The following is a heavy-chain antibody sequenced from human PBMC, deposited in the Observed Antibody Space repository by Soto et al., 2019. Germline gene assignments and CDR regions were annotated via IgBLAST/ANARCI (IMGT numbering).Heavy chain of an antibody. CDR2: IYHSGST. V-gene: IGHV4-4*02. D-gene: IGHD3-10*01. J-gene: IGHJ6*02. Sequence: PSETLSLTCAVSGGSISSSNWWSWVRQPPGKGLEWIGEIYHSGSTNYNPSLKSRVTISVDKSKNQFSLKLSSVTAADTAVYYCASTGQYYYGSGSSQGYYGMDVWGQGTTVTVSS. CDR1: GGSISSSNW. CDR3: ASTGQYYYGSGSSQGYYGMDV.